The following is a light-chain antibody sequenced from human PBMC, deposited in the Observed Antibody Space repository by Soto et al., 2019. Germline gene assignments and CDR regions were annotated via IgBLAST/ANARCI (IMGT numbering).Light chain of an antibody. J-gene: IGKJ4*01. Sequence: AIQMTQSPSSLSASVGDRVNITCRASQGIGNDLGWYQQKPGKAPKPLIYDASSLESGVPSRFSGSGSGIEFTLTINSLQPDDFAIYYCQQYNSYPLTFGGGTKVDIK. V-gene: IGKV1-13*02. CDR2: DAS. CDR3: QQYNSYPLT. CDR1: QGIGND.